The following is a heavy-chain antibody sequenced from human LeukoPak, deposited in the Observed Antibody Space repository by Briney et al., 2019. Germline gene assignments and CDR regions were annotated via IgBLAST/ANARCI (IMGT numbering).Heavy chain of an antibody. CDR3: ARGIPGRSIDY. J-gene: IGHJ4*02. CDR2: INHSGST. V-gene: IGHV4-34*01. D-gene: IGHD3-16*02. Sequence: SETLSLTCAVYGGSFSGYYWSWIRQPPGKWLEWIGEINHSGSTNYNPSLKSRVTISVDTSKNQFSLRLTSVTAADTAVYYCARGIPGRSIDYWGQGTLVTVSS. CDR1: GGSFSGYY.